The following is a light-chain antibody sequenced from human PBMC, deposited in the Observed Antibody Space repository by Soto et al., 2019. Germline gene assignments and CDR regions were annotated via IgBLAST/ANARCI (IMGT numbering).Light chain of an antibody. Sequence: PGERATLSCRASQSVTSSYLAWYQQKPGQAPRLLIYGASSRATGIPDRFSGSGSGTDFTLTISRLEPEDFAVYYCQQYGSSPFTFGGGTKVEIK. V-gene: IGKV3-20*01. J-gene: IGKJ4*01. CDR2: GAS. CDR1: QSVTSSY. CDR3: QQYGSSPFT.